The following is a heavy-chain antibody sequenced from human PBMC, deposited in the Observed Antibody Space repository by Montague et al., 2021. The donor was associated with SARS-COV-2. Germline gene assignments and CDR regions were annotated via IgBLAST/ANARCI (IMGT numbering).Heavy chain of an antibody. J-gene: IGHJ4*02. Sequence: CAISGDSVWSNTAAWNWIRQSPSGGLEWLGRTNYRSKWTSDYATSVEGRISIDPDTSKNQFFLHLRSVTPEDTGVYYCVRDTGSAQAGFDAWGQGTLVTVSS. D-gene: IGHD4-17*01. CDR1: GDSVWSNTAA. CDR2: TNYRSKWTS. CDR3: VRDTGSAQAGFDA. V-gene: IGHV6-1*01.